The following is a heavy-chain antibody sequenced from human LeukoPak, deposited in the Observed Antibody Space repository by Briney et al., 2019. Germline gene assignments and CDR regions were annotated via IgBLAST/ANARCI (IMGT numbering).Heavy chain of an antibody. V-gene: IGHV1-8*01. Sequence: ASVKVSCKASGYTFTSYDINWVRQATGQGLEWMGWMNPNSGNTGYAEKFQGRVSMTMNTSISTAYMELSSLRSEDTAVYYRARGTGRYWEDYWGQGTLVTVSS. D-gene: IGHD1-26*01. CDR3: ARGTGRYWEDY. CDR1: GYTFTSYD. J-gene: IGHJ4*02. CDR2: MNPNSGNT.